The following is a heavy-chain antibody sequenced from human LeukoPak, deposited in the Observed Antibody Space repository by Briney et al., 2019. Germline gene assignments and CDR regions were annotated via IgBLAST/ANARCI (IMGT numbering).Heavy chain of an antibody. D-gene: IGHD2-2*01. V-gene: IGHV4-39*07. Sequence: SETLSLTCTVSGGSISSSSYYWGWIRQPPGKGLEWIGSIYYSGSTYYNPSLKSRVTISVDTSKNQISLKLSSVTAADTAVYYCARDSPLIVVVPAATFDYWGQGTLVTVSS. CDR3: ARDSPLIVVVPAATFDY. CDR2: IYYSGST. J-gene: IGHJ4*02. CDR1: GGSISSSSYY.